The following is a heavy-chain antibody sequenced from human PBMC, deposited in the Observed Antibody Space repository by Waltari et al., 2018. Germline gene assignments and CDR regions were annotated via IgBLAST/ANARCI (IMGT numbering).Heavy chain of an antibody. V-gene: IGHV1-69*04. CDR1: GGTLSSYA. D-gene: IGHD4-4*01. CDR3: ARDRDSNYFYFDL. Sequence: QVQLVQSGAEVKKPGSSVKVSCRAEGGTLSSYAISWVRQALGQGLEWMGGIIPILGIANYAQKFQGRVTITADESTSTAYMQLSSLTSEDTAVYYCARDRDSNYFYFDLWGLGTLVTVSS. CDR2: IIPILGIA. J-gene: IGHJ2*01.